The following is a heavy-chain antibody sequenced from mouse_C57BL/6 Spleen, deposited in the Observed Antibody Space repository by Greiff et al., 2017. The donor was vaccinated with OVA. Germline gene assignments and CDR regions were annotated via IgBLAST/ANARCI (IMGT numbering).Heavy chain of an antibody. Sequence: QVQLQQSGAELVKPGASVKMSCKASGYTFTSYWITWVKQRPGQGLEWIGDIYPGSGSTNYNEKFKSKATLTVDTSSSTAYMQLSSLTSEDSAVYYCARYEDYGNSDWYFDVWGTGTTVTVSS. CDR3: ARYEDYGNSDWYFDV. CDR2: IYPGSGST. CDR1: GYTFTSYW. D-gene: IGHD2-1*01. J-gene: IGHJ1*03. V-gene: IGHV1-55*01.